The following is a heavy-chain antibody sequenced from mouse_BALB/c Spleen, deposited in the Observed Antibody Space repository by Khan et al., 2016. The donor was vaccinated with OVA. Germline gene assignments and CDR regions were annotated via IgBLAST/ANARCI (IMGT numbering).Heavy chain of an antibody. CDR3: ARDGSRYNYAMDY. V-gene: IGHV3-2*02. J-gene: IGHJ4*01. D-gene: IGHD2-3*01. CDR2: ISSSGST. Sequence: EVQFVESGPGLVKPSQSLSLTCTVTGYSITSDYAWNWIRQFPGNKLEWMGYISSSGSTNYNPALKSRISITRDTSKNQFFLQLNSVTTEDTATYYCARDGSRYNYAMDYWGQGTSVTVSS. CDR1: GYSITSDYA.